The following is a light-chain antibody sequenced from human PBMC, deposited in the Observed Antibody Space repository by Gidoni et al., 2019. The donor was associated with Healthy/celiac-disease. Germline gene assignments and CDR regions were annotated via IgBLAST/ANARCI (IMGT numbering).Light chain of an antibody. Sequence: DIVMTPSPDSLALSLGERATINCKSSQSVLYSSNNKNYLAWYQQKPGQPPKLLIYWASTRESGVPDRFSGSGSGTDFTLTISSLQAEDVAVYYCQQYYSTPWTFGQGTKLEIK. V-gene: IGKV4-1*01. CDR2: WAS. CDR1: QSVLYSSNNKNY. CDR3: QQYYSTPWT. J-gene: IGKJ2*02.